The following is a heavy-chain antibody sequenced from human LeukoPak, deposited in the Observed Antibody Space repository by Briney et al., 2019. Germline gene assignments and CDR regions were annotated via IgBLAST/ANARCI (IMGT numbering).Heavy chain of an antibody. V-gene: IGHV4-34*01. CDR1: GGSFSGYY. D-gene: IGHD1-26*01. CDR3: ARDGGRVGATAYYYYMDV. J-gene: IGHJ6*03. Sequence: SETLSLTCAVYGGSFSGYYWSWIRQPPGKGLEWIGEINHSGSTNYNPSLKSRVTISVDTSKNQFSLKLSSVTAADTAVYYCARDGGRVGATAYYYYMDVWGKGTTVTVSS. CDR2: INHSGST.